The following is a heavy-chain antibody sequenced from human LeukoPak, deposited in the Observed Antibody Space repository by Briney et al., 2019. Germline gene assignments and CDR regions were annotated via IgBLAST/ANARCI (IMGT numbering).Heavy chain of an antibody. CDR2: IIPIFGTA. CDR3: ARGPEGYSYGFDYYYYYMDV. Sequence: ASVKVSCKASGGTFSSYAISWVRQAPGQGLEWMGGIIPIFGTANYAQKFQGRVTITTDESPSTAYMELSSLRSEDTAVYYCARGPEGYSYGFDYYYYYMDVWGKGTTVTVSS. V-gene: IGHV1-69*05. J-gene: IGHJ6*03. CDR1: GGTFSSYA. D-gene: IGHD5-18*01.